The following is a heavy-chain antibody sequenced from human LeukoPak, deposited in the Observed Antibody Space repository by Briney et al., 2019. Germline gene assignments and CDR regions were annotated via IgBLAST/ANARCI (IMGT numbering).Heavy chain of an antibody. D-gene: IGHD2-8*01. CDR2: INSDGSST. Sequence: GGSLRLSCAASGFTFSSYWMHWVRQAPEKGLVWVSRINSDGSSTSYADAVKGRFTISRDNAKNTAYLQMNSLRAEDTAVYYCARVQGHPPNGLDIWGQGTMVTVSS. V-gene: IGHV3-74*01. J-gene: IGHJ3*02. CDR3: ARVQGHPPNGLDI. CDR1: GFTFSSYW.